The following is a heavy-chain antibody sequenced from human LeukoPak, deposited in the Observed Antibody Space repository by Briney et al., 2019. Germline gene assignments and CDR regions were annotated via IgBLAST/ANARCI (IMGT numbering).Heavy chain of an antibody. Sequence: GASVKVSCKASGYTFTTYYMHWVRQAPGQGLEWMGIINPNGGSTSYAQKFQGRVTMTRDMSTSTVYMELSSLRSEDTAVYCCARGYSSSWYFDYWGQGTLVTVSS. J-gene: IGHJ4*02. D-gene: IGHD6-13*01. CDR1: GYTFTTYY. CDR3: ARGYSSSWYFDY. V-gene: IGHV1-46*01. CDR2: INPNGGST.